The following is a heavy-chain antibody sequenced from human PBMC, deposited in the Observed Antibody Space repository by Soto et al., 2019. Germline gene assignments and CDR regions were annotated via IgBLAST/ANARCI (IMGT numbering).Heavy chain of an antibody. Sequence: QVQLVQSGAEVKKPGSSVKVSCKASGGTFSSYAFTWVRQAPGQGLEWMGRIIPVFGTTNYAQKFQGRVTFTGDEPTSTATMERSSLRSEHTAIYLWARSRATPVAFAIWGQGTLVTVSS. CDR2: IIPVFGTT. J-gene: IGHJ3*02. CDR1: GGTFSSYA. V-gene: IGHV1-69*01. CDR3: ARSRATPVAFAI.